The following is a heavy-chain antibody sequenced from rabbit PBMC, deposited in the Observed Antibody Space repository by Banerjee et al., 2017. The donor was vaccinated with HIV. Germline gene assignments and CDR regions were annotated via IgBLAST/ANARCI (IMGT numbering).Heavy chain of an antibody. Sequence: QSLEESGGGLVKPGASLTLTCTASGFSFSSSYWICWVRQAPGKGLEWIACIYAGSSGSTWYASWVNGRFTISRSTSLNTVDLKMTSLTAADTATYFCARVGYAGYGYAIYLWGQGTLVTVS. CDR3: ARVGYAGYGYAIYL. D-gene: IGHD6-1*01. V-gene: IGHV1S43*01. J-gene: IGHJ3*01. CDR2: IYAGSSGST. CDR1: GFSFSSSYW.